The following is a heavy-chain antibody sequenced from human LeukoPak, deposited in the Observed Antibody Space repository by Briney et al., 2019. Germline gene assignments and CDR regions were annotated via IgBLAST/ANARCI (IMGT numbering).Heavy chain of an antibody. CDR1: GYTFTGYY. CDR3: ARDTKRWLQMPDYFDY. Sequence: SVKVSCKASGYTFTGYYMHWVRQAPGQGLEWMGWINPNSGGTNYAQKFQGRVTMTRDTSTSTAYMELSRLRSDDTAVYYCARDTKRWLQMPDYFDYWGQGTLFTVSS. V-gene: IGHV1-2*02. J-gene: IGHJ4*02. D-gene: IGHD5-24*01. CDR2: INPNSGGT.